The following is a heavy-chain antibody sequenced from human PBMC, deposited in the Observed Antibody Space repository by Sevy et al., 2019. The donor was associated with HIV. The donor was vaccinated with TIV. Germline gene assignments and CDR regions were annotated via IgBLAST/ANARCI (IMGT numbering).Heavy chain of an antibody. V-gene: IGHV3-7*01. CDR2: IKEDGSGR. CDR1: GFTFGSNW. CDR3: ARLYSSSSGRGLDN. D-gene: IGHD6-6*01. Sequence: GGSLRLSCAASGFTFGSNWMTWVRQAPGKGLEWVANIKEDGSGRFSVDCVKGRFTVSRDNAKKSPYLQMNNLRGEDTALYYCARLYSSSSGRGLDNWGQGALVTVSS. J-gene: IGHJ4*02.